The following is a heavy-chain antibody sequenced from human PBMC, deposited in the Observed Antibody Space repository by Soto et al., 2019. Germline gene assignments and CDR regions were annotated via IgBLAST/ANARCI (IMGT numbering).Heavy chain of an antibody. CDR1: GGSISSYY. Sequence: QVQLQESGPGLVKPSETLSLTCTVSGGSISSYYWSWIRQPPGKGLEWIGYIYYSGSTNYNPSLKSRVTISVDTSKNRFSLKLSSVTAADTAVYYCARCGGIVRYWFDPCGQGTLVTVSS. CDR2: IYYSGST. V-gene: IGHV4-59*08. CDR3: ARCGGIVRYWFDP. J-gene: IGHJ5*02. D-gene: IGHD3-16*02.